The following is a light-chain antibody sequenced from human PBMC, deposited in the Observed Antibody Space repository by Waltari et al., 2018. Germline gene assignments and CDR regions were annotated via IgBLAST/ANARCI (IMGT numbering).Light chain of an antibody. CDR3: QQYYSTPYT. J-gene: IGKJ2*01. Sequence: DIQMTQSPSSLSASVGDRVTITCRASQGLSGSLAWYQRKPGRSPKLLIYAASTLESGVPSRFSGSGSGTDYTLTINSLQPEDFATYYCQQYYSTPYTFGQGTKLAI. CDR2: AAS. CDR1: QGLSGS. V-gene: IGKV1-NL1*01.